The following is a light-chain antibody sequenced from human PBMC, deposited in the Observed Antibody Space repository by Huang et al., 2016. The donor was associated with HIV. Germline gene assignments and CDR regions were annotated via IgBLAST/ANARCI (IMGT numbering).Light chain of an antibody. V-gene: IGKV3-11*01. CDR1: QSISSY. CDR3: QQRSNWPPYT. CDR2: DAS. Sequence: EIVLTQSPATLSLSPGEGATLSCRASQSISSYLAWYQHKPGQATRLLIYDASNRATGIPARFSGGGSGTDFTLTISRLEPEDFAVYYCQQRSNWPPYTFGQGTKLEIK. J-gene: IGKJ2*01.